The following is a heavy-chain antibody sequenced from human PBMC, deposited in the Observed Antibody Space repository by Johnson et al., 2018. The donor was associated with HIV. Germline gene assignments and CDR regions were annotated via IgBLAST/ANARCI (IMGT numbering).Heavy chain of an antibody. CDR3: TTTAFIKAAGGTRPLDI. CDR1: GFTFTNAW. D-gene: IGHD6-13*01. V-gene: IGHV3-15*01. Sequence: VQLVESGGGVVRPGGSLRLSCAASGFTFTNAWMTWVRQAPGKGLEWIGRIKSTTSGGAVDYAAPVKGTFTISRDDSKNTLYLQMNSLKTEDTAMYFCTTTAFIKAAGGTRPLDIWGQGTMVTVSS. CDR2: IKSTTSGGAV. J-gene: IGHJ3*02.